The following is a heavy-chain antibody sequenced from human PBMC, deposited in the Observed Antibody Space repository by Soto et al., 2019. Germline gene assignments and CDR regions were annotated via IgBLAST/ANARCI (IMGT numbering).Heavy chain of an antibody. CDR2: ISYDGSNK. J-gene: IGHJ4*02. V-gene: IGHV3-30*18. CDR3: AKDRGGYYPMDY. CDR1: GFTFSSYG. D-gene: IGHD3-22*01. Sequence: QVQLVESGGGVVQPGRSLRLSCAASGFTFSSYGMHWVRQAPGKGLEWVAVISYDGSNKYYADSVKGRFTIYRDNSKYTLYLQMNSLRAEDTAVYYCAKDRGGYYPMDYWGQGTLVTVSS.